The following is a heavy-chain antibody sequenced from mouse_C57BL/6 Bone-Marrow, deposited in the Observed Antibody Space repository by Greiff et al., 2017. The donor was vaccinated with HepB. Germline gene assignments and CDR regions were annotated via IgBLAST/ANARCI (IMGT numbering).Heavy chain of an antibody. Sequence: EVQLQQSGAELVRPGASVKLSCTASGFNIKDDYMHWVKQRPEQGLEWIGWIDPENGDTEYAPKFQGKATMTADTSSNTAYLQLSSLTSEDTAVYYCTAWIRPSTTVLLWGQGTSVTVSS. V-gene: IGHV14-4*01. CDR3: TAWIRPSTTVLL. CDR2: IDPENGDT. D-gene: IGHD1-1*01. CDR1: GFNIKDDY. J-gene: IGHJ4*01.